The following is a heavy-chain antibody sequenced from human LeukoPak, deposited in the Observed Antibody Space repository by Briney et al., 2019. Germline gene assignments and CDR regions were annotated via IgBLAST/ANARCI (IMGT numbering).Heavy chain of an antibody. D-gene: IGHD3-3*01. J-gene: IGHJ4*02. V-gene: IGHV1-2*06. CDR1: GYTFTGYY. CDR3: ARDLEPERTYYDFWSGYYMGY. Sequence: ASVKAACKASGYTFTGYYMHWVRQAPGQGREWMGRINPNSGGTNYAQQFQGRGIMTRDTSISRAYMELSRLRSDDTAVYYCARDLEPERTYYDFWSGYYMGYWGQGTLVTVSS. CDR2: INPNSGGT.